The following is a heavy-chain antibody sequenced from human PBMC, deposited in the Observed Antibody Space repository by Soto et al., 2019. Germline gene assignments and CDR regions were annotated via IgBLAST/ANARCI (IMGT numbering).Heavy chain of an antibody. CDR3: ARHEGNGNVWPLDY. D-gene: IGHD2-8*01. J-gene: IGHJ4*02. CDR1: GDSIGTTHSY. Sequence: SETLSLTCTVSGDSIGTTHSYWAWIRQSPGKGLEWIGNIHYSGSTYYMPSLRSRVTLSVDTSKNQFSLRLTSVTAEDTAVYYCARHEGNGNVWPLDYWGQGILVTVS. V-gene: IGHV4-39*01. CDR2: IHYSGST.